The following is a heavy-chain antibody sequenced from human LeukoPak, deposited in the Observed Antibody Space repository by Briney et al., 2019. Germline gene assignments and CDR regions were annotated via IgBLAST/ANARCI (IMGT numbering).Heavy chain of an antibody. D-gene: IGHD5-24*01. CDR1: GGSISSGTYY. V-gene: IGHV4-61*02. CDR2: LYTSGST. J-gene: IGHJ4*02. CDR3: ARDGKEGGYNYDY. Sequence: SETLSLTCTVSGGSISSGTYYWNWIRQSAGKGLEWIGRLYTSGSTDYNPSLKSRVTISGDTSKNQFSLTLSSVTAADTAVYYCARDGKEGGYNYDYWGQGTLVTVSS.